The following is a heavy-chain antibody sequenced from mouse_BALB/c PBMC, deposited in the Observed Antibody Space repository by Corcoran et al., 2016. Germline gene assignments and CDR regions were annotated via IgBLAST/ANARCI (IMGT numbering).Heavy chain of an antibody. CDR3: AREPYAMDY. CDR1: GYTFTHYG. CDR2: INTYTGEP. V-gene: IGHV9-1*02. J-gene: IGHJ4*01. Sequence: QIQLVQSGPALKKPGETVKISCKASGYTFTHYGMNWVKQAPGKGLKWMGWINTYTGEPTYADDFKGRFAFSLETSASTAYLQINNLKNEDMATYFCAREPYAMDYWGQGTSVTVS.